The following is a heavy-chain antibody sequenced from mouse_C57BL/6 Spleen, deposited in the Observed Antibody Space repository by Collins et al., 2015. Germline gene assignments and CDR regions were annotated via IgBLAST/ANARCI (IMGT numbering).Heavy chain of an antibody. CDR1: GYTFSSYW. CDR2: ILPGSGST. D-gene: IGHD2-4*01. V-gene: IGHV1-9*01. J-gene: IGHJ4*01. Sequence: QVQLQQSGAELMKPGASVKISCKATGYTFSSYWIEWVKQRPGHGLEWIGEILPGSGSTNYNEKFKGKATSTADTSSNTAYMQLSSLTSEDSAVYYCAKERFMITFDYYAMDYWGQGTSVTVSS. CDR3: AKERFMITFDYYAMDY.